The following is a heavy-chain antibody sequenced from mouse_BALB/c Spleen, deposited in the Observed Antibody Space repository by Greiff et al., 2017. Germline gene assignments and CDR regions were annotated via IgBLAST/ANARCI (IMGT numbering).Heavy chain of an antibody. CDR3: ARYYEGDYYAMDY. CDR1: GYAFTSYN. CDR2: IDPYNGGT. D-gene: IGHD2-4*01. J-gene: IGHJ4*01. Sequence: VQLQQSGPELVKPGASVKVSCKASGYAFTSYNMYWVKQSHGKSLEWIGYIDPYNGGTSYNQKFKDKATLTADKSSSTAYMQLSSLTSEDSAVYYCARYYEGDYYAMDYWGQGTSVTVSS. V-gene: IGHV1S135*01.